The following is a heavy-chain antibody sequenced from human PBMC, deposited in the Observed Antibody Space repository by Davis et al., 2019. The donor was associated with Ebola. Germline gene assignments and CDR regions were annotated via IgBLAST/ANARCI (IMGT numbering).Heavy chain of an antibody. J-gene: IGHJ4*02. CDR2: INHSGST. Sequence: PSETLSLTCAVYGGSFSGYYWSWIRQPPGKGLEWIGEINHSGSTDYNPSLKSRVTISVDTSKNQFSLKLSSVTAADTAVYYCARGSRSIAARYFDYWGQGTLVTVSS. D-gene: IGHD6-6*01. V-gene: IGHV4-34*01. CDR3: ARGSRSIAARYFDY. CDR1: GGSFSGYY.